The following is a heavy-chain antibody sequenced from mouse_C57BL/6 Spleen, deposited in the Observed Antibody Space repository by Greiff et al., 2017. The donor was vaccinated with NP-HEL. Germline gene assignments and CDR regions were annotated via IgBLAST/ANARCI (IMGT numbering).Heavy chain of an antibody. Sequence: VQLQQSGAELVRPGASVKLSCKASGYTFTDYYINWVKQRPGQGLEWIARIYPGSGNTYYNEKFKGKATLTAEKSSSTAYMQLSSLTSEDSAVYFCAASTVPDWYFDVWGTGTTVTVSS. J-gene: IGHJ1*03. D-gene: IGHD1-1*01. CDR2: IYPGSGNT. CDR3: AASTVPDWYFDV. CDR1: GYTFTDYY. V-gene: IGHV1-76*01.